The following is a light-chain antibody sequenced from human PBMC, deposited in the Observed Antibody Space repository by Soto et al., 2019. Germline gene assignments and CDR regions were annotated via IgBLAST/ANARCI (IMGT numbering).Light chain of an antibody. V-gene: IGKV3-20*01. CDR2: GAS. Sequence: EIVLTQSPGTLSLSPGERATLSCRTSQSVSSSYLAWYQQKPGQAPRLLIYGASSRATGILDRFSGSGSATDVSLSISRIVPEDFAVYYCQQYGSSPITFGHGTSLEIK. CDR3: QQYGSSPIT. J-gene: IGKJ5*01. CDR1: QSVSSSY.